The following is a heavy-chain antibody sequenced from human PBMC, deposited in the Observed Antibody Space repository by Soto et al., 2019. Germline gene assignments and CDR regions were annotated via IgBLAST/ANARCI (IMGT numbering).Heavy chain of an antibody. CDR3: ARSLIVVVQDAMGLDY. CDR2: INPSGGST. D-gene: IGHD2-2*01. Sequence: ASVKVSCKASGYTFTSYYMHWVRQAPGQGLEWMGIINPSGGSTSYAQKFQGRVTMTRDTSTSTVYMELSSLRSEDTAVYYCARSLIVVVQDAMGLDYWGQRTLVTVS. J-gene: IGHJ4*02. CDR1: GYTFTSYY. V-gene: IGHV1-46*01.